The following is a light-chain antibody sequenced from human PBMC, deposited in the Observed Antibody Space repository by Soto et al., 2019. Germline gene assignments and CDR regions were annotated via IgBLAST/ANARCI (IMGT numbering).Light chain of an antibody. Sequence: DIQMTQSPPTLSASVGDRVTITCRASQSISSWLAWYQQKPGKAPKLLIYKASYLESGVPSRFSGSGSGTEFTLTVSSLQPDDFATYYSQQYNSYSWTFGQGTKVEIK. CDR3: QQYNSYSWT. J-gene: IGKJ1*01. CDR2: KAS. V-gene: IGKV1-5*03. CDR1: QSISSW.